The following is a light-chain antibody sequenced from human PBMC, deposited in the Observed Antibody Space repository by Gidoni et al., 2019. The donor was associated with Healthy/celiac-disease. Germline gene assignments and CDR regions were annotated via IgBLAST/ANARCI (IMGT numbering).Light chain of an antibody. J-gene: IGLJ3*02. CDR2: EVS. Sequence: QSALTQPPSASGSPGQSVTISCTGTSSDVGGYNYVSCYQQHPGKAPKLMIYEVSKRPSGVPDRFFVSKSGNTASLTVSGLQAEDEADYYCSSYAGSNNLLFGGGTKLTVL. V-gene: IGLV2-8*01. CDR3: SSYAGSNNLL. CDR1: SSDVGGYNY.